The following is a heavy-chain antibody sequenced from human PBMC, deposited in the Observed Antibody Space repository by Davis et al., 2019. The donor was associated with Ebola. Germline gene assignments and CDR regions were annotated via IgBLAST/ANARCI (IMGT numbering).Heavy chain of an antibody. CDR3: VRGWGRSGLDV. J-gene: IGHJ6*04. Sequence: PSETLSLTCAVSGDSVTGNNGAWNSTRQSPSRGLEWLGRTYYYSEWYNDYALSVKSRITISPDTSKNQFSLHLNSVTPEETAVYYCVRGWGRSGLDVWGEGTTVTVPS. D-gene: IGHD3-16*01. CDR2: TYYYSEWYN. CDR1: GDSVTGNNGA. V-gene: IGHV6-1*01.